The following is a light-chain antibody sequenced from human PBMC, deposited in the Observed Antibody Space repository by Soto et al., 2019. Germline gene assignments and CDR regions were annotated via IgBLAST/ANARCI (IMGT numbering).Light chain of an antibody. J-gene: IGKJ2*01. V-gene: IGKV2-24*01. CDR3: MQLTHVPYT. CDR2: KVS. CDR1: QNLAFSNGDTY. Sequence: DVVLSQTLLSSPVTLGQPASISCRSSQNLAFSNGDTYLSWLHQRPGQPPRLLIYKVSNRFSGVPDRFSGSGAGTYFTLKISRVEAEDVGVYYCMQLTHVPYTFGQGTKLEIK.